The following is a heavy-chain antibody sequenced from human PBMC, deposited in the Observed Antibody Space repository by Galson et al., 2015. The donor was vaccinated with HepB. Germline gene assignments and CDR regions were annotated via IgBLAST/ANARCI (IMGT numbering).Heavy chain of an antibody. Sequence: SVKVSCKASGYSFTSYYMHWVRQAPGQGLEWMGEINPDDGTTDYARKFQGRVTVTRDTSTSTVYMELSSLRSDDTAVYYCVRLGSSHWFDPWGQGTLVTVSS. CDR1: GYSFTSYY. V-gene: IGHV1-46*01. CDR2: INPDDGTT. CDR3: VRLGSSHWFDP. D-gene: IGHD6-6*01. J-gene: IGHJ5*02.